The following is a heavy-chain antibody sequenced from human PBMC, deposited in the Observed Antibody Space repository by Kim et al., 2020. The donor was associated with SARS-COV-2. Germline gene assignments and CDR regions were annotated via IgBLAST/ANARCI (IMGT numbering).Heavy chain of an antibody. V-gene: IGHV5-51*01. J-gene: IGHJ6*02. CDR1: GYSFTSYW. CDR3: ARHRYSSSWPYYYYGMDV. Sequence: GESLKISCKGSGYSFTSYWIGWVRQMPGKGLEWMGIIYPGDSDTRYSPSFQGQVTISADKSISTAYLQGSSLKSSDTAMYYCARHRYSSSWPYYYYGMDVWGQGTTVTVSS. CDR2: IYPGDSDT. D-gene: IGHD6-13*01.